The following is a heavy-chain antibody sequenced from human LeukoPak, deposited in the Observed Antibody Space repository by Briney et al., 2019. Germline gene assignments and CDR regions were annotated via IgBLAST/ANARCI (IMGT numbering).Heavy chain of an antibody. Sequence: GGSLRLSCVASGFSVGNNYMNWVRQAPGKGLERVSVIYSGGSTYYADSVKGRFTISRDSSKNTLYLQIHSLRVEDTAVYYCARAIRDASVSLRFDYWGQGTLVTVSS. J-gene: IGHJ4*02. D-gene: IGHD5-24*01. CDR1: GFSVGNNY. V-gene: IGHV3-66*02. CDR3: ARAIRDASVSLRFDY. CDR2: IYSGGST.